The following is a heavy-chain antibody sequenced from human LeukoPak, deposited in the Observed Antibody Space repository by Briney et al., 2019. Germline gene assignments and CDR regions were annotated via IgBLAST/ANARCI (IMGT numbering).Heavy chain of an antibody. Sequence: GASVKVSCKTSGYSFTYYYMHWVRQAPGQGLEWMGWINPNSGGTSSAQKFQGRVTMTRDTSITTVYMEMSWLTSDDTAIYYCARADRLHGGPYLIDPWGQGTLVTVSS. CDR3: ARADRLHGGPYLIDP. CDR1: GYSFTYYY. V-gene: IGHV1-2*02. CDR2: INPNSGGT. D-gene: IGHD3-16*01. J-gene: IGHJ5*02.